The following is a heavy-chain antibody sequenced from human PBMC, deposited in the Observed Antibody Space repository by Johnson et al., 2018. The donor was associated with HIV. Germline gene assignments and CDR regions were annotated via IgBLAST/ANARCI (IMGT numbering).Heavy chain of an antibody. CDR1: GFAFRTYW. V-gene: IGHV3-74*03. J-gene: IGHJ3*01. CDR3: AKVDCGGDTCAGYDPFDL. CDR2: IYNDGSRT. Sequence: EQLVESGGGLVQPGGSLRLSCAASGFAFRTYWMVWVRQVPGKRPVWVARIYNDGSRTTYADSVRGRFTISRDNAKYPVDLQMNSLRVQDTAVYYCAKVDCGGDTCAGYDPFDLWGQGTLVTVSS. D-gene: IGHD2-21*01.